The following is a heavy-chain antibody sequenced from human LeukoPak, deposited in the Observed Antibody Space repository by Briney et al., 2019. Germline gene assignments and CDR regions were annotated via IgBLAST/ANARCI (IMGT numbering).Heavy chain of an antibody. J-gene: IGHJ4*02. D-gene: IGHD3-10*01. V-gene: IGHV3-7*05. CDR2: IKLDGSDK. Sequence: SGGSLRLSCAASGFTFSNYWMSWVRQAPGKGLEWVANIKLDGSDKYYVDSVKGRFTISRDNAKNSLSLQMNSLRTEDTAIYYCTRGGSRYGDFWGQGTLVTVSS. CDR3: TRGGSRYGDF. CDR1: GFTFSNYW.